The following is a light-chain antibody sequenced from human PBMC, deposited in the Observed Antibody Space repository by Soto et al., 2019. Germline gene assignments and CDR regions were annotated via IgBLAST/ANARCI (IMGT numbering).Light chain of an antibody. Sequence: DIVMTQSPDSLAVSLGERATINCKSSRSVLYSSNNKNYLVWYQQKSGQPPKLLISWASIRESGVPDRFSGSGSGTDFTLTISSLQAEDVAVYYCQQYYSTPPTFGQGTKVDTK. J-gene: IGKJ1*01. CDR2: WAS. V-gene: IGKV4-1*01. CDR1: RSVLYSSNNKNY. CDR3: QQYYSTPPT.